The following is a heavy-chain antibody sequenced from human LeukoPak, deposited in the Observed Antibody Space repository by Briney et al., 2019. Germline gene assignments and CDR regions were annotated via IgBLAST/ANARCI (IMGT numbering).Heavy chain of an antibody. CDR2: INPSGGST. Sequence: ASVKVSCKASGYTFTSYYMHWVRQAPGQGLEWMGIINPSGGSTSYAQKFQGRVTMTRDMSTSTVYMEPSSLRSEDTAVYYCARGSYDILTGYGSDAFDIRGQGTMVTVSS. V-gene: IGHV1-46*01. D-gene: IGHD3-9*01. CDR1: GYTFTSYY. J-gene: IGHJ3*02. CDR3: ARGSYDILTGYGSDAFDI.